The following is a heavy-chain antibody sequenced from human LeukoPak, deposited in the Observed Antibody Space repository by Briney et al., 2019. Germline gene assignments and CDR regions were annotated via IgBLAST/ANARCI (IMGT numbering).Heavy chain of an antibody. Sequence: GGSLRLSCAASGFTFSSYAMSWVRQAPGKGLEWVSTISNSDGGTYYADSVKGRFTISRDNSENTLYLHMNSLRAEDTAVYYCAKATGYLLWGQGTLVTVSS. D-gene: IGHD1-14*01. V-gene: IGHV3-23*01. J-gene: IGHJ4*02. CDR3: AKATGYLL. CDR1: GFTFSSYA. CDR2: ISNSDGGT.